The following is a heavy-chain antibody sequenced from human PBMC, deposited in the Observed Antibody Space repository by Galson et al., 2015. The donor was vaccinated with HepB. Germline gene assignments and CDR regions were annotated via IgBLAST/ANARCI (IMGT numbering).Heavy chain of an antibody. J-gene: IGHJ6*03. V-gene: IGHV4-34*01. D-gene: IGHD3-3*01. CDR3: ARLAYYDFWSGYRYYYYYMDV. Sequence: LTCAVYGGSFSGYYWSWIRQPPGKGLEWIGEINHSGSTDYNPSLKSRVTISVDTSKNQFSLKLSSVTAADTAVYYCARLAYYDFWSGYRYYYYYMDVWGKGTTVTVSS. CDR1: GGSFSGYY. CDR2: INHSGST.